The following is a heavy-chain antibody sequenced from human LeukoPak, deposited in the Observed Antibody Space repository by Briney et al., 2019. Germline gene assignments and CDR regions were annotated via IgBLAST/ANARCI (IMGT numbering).Heavy chain of an antibody. CDR2: IYYSGST. V-gene: IGHV4-39*02. CDR3: ARDTAAGTSWFDP. Sequence: SETLSLTCTVSGGSISSSSYYWGWLRQPPGKGLEWIGSIYYSGSTYYNPSLKSRVTISVDTSKDQFSLKLSSVTAADTAVYYCARDTAAGTSWFDPWGQGTLVTVSS. CDR1: GGSISSSSYY. D-gene: IGHD6-13*01. J-gene: IGHJ5*02.